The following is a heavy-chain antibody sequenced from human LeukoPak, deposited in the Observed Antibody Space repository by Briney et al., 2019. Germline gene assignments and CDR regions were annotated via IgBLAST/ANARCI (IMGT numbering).Heavy chain of an antibody. Sequence: GGSLRLSCAASGFTFNSYTIHWVRQAPGKGLKWVAVTSFDGRDNYYADSVKGRFTISRDNSKNTLYLQMNSLRPDDTAVYYCARAPGTMIVVDYWGQGTLVTVSS. CDR2: TSFDGRDN. CDR1: GFTFNSYT. V-gene: IGHV3-30*04. D-gene: IGHD3-22*01. CDR3: ARAPGTMIVVDY. J-gene: IGHJ4*02.